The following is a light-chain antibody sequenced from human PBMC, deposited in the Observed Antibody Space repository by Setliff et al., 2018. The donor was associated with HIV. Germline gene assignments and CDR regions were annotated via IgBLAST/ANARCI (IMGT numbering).Light chain of an antibody. J-gene: IGLJ1*01. V-gene: IGLV2-14*03. CDR1: SSDVGGYNY. Sequence: QSVLTQPASVSGSPGQSITISCTGTSSDVGGYNYVSWYQQHPGKAPKVMIYDVSKRPSGVSNRFSGSKSGNTASLTISGLQAEDEADYYCGSYTSSSTIYVFGSGTKVTVL. CDR2: DVS. CDR3: GSYTSSSTIYV.